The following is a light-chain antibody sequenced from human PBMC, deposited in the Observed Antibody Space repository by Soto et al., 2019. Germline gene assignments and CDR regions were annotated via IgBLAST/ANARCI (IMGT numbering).Light chain of an antibody. J-gene: IGKJ1*01. CDR3: QQCSSFPWK. V-gene: IGKV1-12*01. CDR1: QDIDNW. Sequence: DIQMTQSPSAVSASVGDRVTITCRASQDIDNWLAWYQQKPGKAPKLLIYAASSLQSGLPSRFSGSGSGTDFTFTISGLHPEDFATYYCQQCSSFPWKFGQGTKVEIK. CDR2: AAS.